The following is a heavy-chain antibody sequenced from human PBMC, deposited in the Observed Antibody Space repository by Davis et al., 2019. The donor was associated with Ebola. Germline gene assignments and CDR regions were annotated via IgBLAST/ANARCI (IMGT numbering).Heavy chain of an antibody. D-gene: IGHD1-26*01. CDR3: ARTEWELLFGWFDP. Sequence: GGSLRLSCAASGFTFSSYAMSWVRQAPGKGLEWVSAISGSGSTIYYADSVKGRFTISRDNAKNSLYLQMNSLRAEDTAVYYCARTEWELLFGWFDPWGQGTLVTVSS. J-gene: IGHJ5*02. V-gene: IGHV3-23*01. CDR1: GFTFSSYA. CDR2: ISGSGSTI.